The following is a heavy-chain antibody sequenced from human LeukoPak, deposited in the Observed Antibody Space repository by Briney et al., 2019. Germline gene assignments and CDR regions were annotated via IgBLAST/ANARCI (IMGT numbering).Heavy chain of an antibody. J-gene: IGHJ4*02. Sequence: ASVKVSCKASGYTFTGYYMHWVRQAPGQGLEWMGWINPNSGGTNYAQKFQGRVTITADKSTSTAYMELSSLRSEDTAVYYCARDSYYYDSSGLERFDYWGQGTLVTVSS. CDR3: ARDSYYYDSSGLERFDY. D-gene: IGHD3-22*01. V-gene: IGHV1-2*02. CDR1: GYTFTGYY. CDR2: INPNSGGT.